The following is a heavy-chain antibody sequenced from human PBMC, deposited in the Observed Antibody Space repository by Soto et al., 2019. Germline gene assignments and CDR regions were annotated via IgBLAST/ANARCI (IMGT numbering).Heavy chain of an antibody. V-gene: IGHV4-39*01. D-gene: IGHD1-26*01. CDR2: IYYSGST. Sequence: NPXEILSLTCTVSGGSISSTSFYWGWIRQPPGKGLEWIGNIYYSGSTYYNPSLKSRVTISVDTSKNQFSLKLNSVTAADTAVYYCTKTSGSYGGYYYYALDVWGQGTTVTVSS. CDR1: GGSISSTSFY. J-gene: IGHJ6*02. CDR3: TKTSGSYGGYYYYALDV.